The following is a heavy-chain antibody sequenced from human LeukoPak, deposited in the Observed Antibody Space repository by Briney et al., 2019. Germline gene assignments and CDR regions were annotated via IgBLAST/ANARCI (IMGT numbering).Heavy chain of an antibody. Sequence: GGSLRLSCAASGFSFNNYWMTWVRQPPGKGLEWVGAINQHGSEKNRVDSVKGRLIISRDNAENSLYLQMGSVRAEDTAIYYCTRDFVPDATAYYYWGQGTLVTVSS. CDR3: TRDFVPDATAYYY. D-gene: IGHD3-9*01. CDR2: INQHGSEK. CDR1: GFSFNNYW. J-gene: IGHJ4*02. V-gene: IGHV3-7*01.